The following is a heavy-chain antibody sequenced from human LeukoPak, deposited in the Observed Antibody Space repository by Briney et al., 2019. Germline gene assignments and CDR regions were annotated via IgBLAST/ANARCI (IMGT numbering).Heavy chain of an antibody. D-gene: IGHD1-14*01. V-gene: IGHV3-7*01. CDR2: IKQDGSEK. Sequence: GGSLRLSCAASGLTFSSYWMSWVRQAPGKGLEWVANIKQDGSEKYYVDSVKGRFTISRDNAKNSLYLQMNSLRAEDTAVYYCARARPLTDYWGQGTLVTVSS. CDR3: ARARPLTDY. J-gene: IGHJ4*02. CDR1: GLTFSSYW.